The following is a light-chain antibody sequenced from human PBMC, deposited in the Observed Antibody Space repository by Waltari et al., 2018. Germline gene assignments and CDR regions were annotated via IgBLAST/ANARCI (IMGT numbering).Light chain of an antibody. CDR2: AAS. CDR1: QGISNY. V-gene: IGKV1-27*01. J-gene: IGKJ1*01. Sequence: DIQMTQSPSSLSASVGARVTITCRASQGISNYLGWYQQKPGKVPKLLISAASTLHSGVPSRFSGSGSGTDFTLTISNLQPEDVATYYCQRYDNAPRTFGQGTKVEIK. CDR3: QRYDNAPRT.